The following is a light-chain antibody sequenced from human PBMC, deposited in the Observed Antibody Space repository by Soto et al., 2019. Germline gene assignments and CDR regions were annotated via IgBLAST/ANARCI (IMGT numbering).Light chain of an antibody. CDR3: KQYAGSPRT. J-gene: IGKJ2*01. Sequence: EIVLTQSPGTLSLSPGERATLSCRASQSVSSSYLVWYQQKPGQAPRLLIYGASSRATGIPDRFSGSGSGTDFTLTISRLEPEDFAVYYCKQYAGSPRTFGQGTKLQIK. CDR1: QSVSSSY. V-gene: IGKV3-20*01. CDR2: GAS.